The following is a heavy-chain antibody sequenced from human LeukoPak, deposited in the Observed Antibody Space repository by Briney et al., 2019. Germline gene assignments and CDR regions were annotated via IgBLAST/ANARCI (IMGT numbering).Heavy chain of an antibody. V-gene: IGHV4-34*01. CDR2: INHSGST. D-gene: IGHD6-13*01. CDR3: ARASTGYSSSWANYYYYYYMDV. CDR1: GGSFSGYY. Sequence: SETLSLTCAVYGGSFSGYYWSWIRQPPGKGLEWIGEINHSGSTNYNPSLKSRVTISVDTSKSQFSLKLSSVTAADTAVYYCARASTGYSSSWANYYYYYYMDVWGKGTTVTVSS. J-gene: IGHJ6*03.